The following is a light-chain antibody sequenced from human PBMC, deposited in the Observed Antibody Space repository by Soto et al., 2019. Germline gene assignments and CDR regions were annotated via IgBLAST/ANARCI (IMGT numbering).Light chain of an antibody. Sequence: EIVLTQSPGTLSLSPGERATLSCRASQRVSSIYLAWYQQKPGQAPRLLIYGASSRATGIPDRFSGSGSGTDFTLTISRLEPEDFAVYYCQQYGSSLLFTFGPGTKVDIK. CDR1: QRVSSIY. CDR2: GAS. V-gene: IGKV3-20*01. J-gene: IGKJ3*01. CDR3: QQYGSSLLFT.